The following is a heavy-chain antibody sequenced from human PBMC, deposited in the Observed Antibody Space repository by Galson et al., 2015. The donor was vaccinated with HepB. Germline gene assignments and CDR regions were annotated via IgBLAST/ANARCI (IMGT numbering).Heavy chain of an antibody. CDR1: GFTFSSYA. J-gene: IGHJ5*02. CDR3: ARDPRQVYYDFWSGSGWLDP. CDR2: ISYDGSNK. D-gene: IGHD3-3*01. V-gene: IGHV3-30*04. Sequence: SLRLSCAASGFTFSSYAMHWVRQAPGKGLEWVAVISYDGSNKYYADSVKGRFTISRDNSKNTLYLQMNSLRAADTAVYYCARDPRQVYYDFWSGSGWLDPWGQGTLVTVPS.